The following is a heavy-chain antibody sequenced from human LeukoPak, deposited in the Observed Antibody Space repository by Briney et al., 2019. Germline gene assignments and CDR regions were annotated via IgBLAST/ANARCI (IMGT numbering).Heavy chain of an antibody. D-gene: IGHD3-22*01. V-gene: IGHV4-30-4*01. CDR3: ARAFDSSGYYYWYFDL. J-gene: IGHJ2*01. Sequence: SQTLSLTCTVSGGSISSGDYYWSWIRQPPGKGLEWIGYIYYSGSTYYNPSLKSRVTILVDTSKNQFSLKLSSVTAADTAVYYCARAFDSSGYYYWYFDLWGRGTLVTVSS. CDR2: IYYSGST. CDR1: GGSISSGDYY.